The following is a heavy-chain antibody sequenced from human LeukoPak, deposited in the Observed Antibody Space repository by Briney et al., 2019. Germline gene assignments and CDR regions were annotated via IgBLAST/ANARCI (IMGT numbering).Heavy chain of an antibody. CDR2: IIPILAIA. J-gene: IGHJ3*02. CDR1: GGTFSSYA. Sequence: GASVKVSCKASGGTFSSYAISWVRQAPGQGLEWMGRIIPILAIANYAQKFQGRVTITADKSTSTAYMELSSLRSEDTAVYYCARVRSEGSSRYDAFDIWGQGTVVTVSS. V-gene: IGHV1-69*04. D-gene: IGHD2-15*01. CDR3: ARVRSEGSSRYDAFDI.